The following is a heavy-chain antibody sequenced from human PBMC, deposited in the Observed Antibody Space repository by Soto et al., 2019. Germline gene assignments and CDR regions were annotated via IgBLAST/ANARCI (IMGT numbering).Heavy chain of an antibody. CDR2: IIPLFGTT. CDR1: GGTFSSFA. J-gene: IGHJ4*02. CDR3: ARGLDTTVAHSHN. Sequence: QVQLVQSGAEVKKPGSSVKDSCKASGGTFSSFAISWVRQAPGQGLEWMGDIIPLFGTTNYAQTFQGRVTITADESTTTAYMELRSLRSNDTAVYYCARGLDTTVAHSHNWGQGTLVTVSS. V-gene: IGHV1-69*01. D-gene: IGHD1-1*01.